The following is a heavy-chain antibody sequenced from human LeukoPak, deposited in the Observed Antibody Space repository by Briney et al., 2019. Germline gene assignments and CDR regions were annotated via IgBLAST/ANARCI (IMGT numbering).Heavy chain of an antibody. Sequence: ASVKVSCKASGYTFTNYYIHWVRQAPGQGLEWMGVINPSGGSTSYAQMFQGRVTMTRDRSTNTLYMGLSSLRSEDTAVYYCARVESWEHSGSSQDAFDIWGQGTTLTVSS. J-gene: IGHJ3*02. D-gene: IGHD1-26*01. CDR3: ARVESWEHSGSSQDAFDI. CDR2: INPSGGST. V-gene: IGHV1-46*01. CDR1: GYTFTNYY.